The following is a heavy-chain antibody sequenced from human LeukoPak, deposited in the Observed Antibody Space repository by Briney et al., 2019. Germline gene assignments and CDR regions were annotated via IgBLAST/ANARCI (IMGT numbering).Heavy chain of an antibody. J-gene: IGHJ4*02. CDR2: IWYGGSNK. D-gene: IGHD3-10*01. CDR3: TRNYGSGSYMYYFDY. V-gene: IGHV3-33*08. Sequence: GGSLRLSCAASGFTFSSYGMHWVRQAPGKGLEWVAVIWYGGSNKYYADSVKGRFTISRDNSKNTLYLQMNSLRAEDTAVYYCTRNYGSGSYMYYFDYWGQGTLVTVSS. CDR1: GFTFSSYG.